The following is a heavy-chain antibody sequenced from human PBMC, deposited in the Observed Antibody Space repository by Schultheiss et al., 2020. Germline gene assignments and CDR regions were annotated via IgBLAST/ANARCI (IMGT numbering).Heavy chain of an antibody. V-gene: IGHV3-30*03. D-gene: IGHD6-6*01. CDR3: ARVDSSSQSYYYGMDV. CDR2: ISYDGSNK. CDR1: GFTFDDYA. Sequence: GGSLRLSCAASGFTFDDYAMHWVRQPPGKGLEWVAVISYDGSNKYYADSVKGRFTISRDNAKNSLYLQMNSLRAEDTAVYYCARVDSSSQSYYYGMDVWGQGTTVTVSS. J-gene: IGHJ6*02.